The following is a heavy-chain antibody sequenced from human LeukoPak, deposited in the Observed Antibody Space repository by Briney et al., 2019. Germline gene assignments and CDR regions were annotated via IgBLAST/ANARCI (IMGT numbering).Heavy chain of an antibody. Sequence: TGGSLRLSCAASGFTFSSYAMHWVRQAPGKGLEWVAVISYDGSNKYYADSVKGRFTISRDNSKNTLYLQMNSLRAEDTAVYYCARDNGGAYYFDTSAYYHNDAFDIWGQGTMVTVSS. CDR3: ARDNGGAYYFDTSAYYHNDAFDI. J-gene: IGHJ3*02. V-gene: IGHV3-30-3*01. CDR1: GFTFSSYA. CDR2: ISYDGSNK. D-gene: IGHD3-22*01.